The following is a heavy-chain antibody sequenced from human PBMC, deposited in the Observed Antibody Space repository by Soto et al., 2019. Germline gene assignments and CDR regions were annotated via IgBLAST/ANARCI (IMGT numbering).Heavy chain of an antibody. CDR2: ISAHNGNT. V-gene: IGHV1-18*01. CDR1: GYAFTTYG. D-gene: IGHD1-1*01. Sequence: QVHLVQSGAEVKKPGASVKVSCKGSGYAFTTYGITWVRQAPGQGLEWMGWISAHNGNTNYAQKLQGRVTVTRDTSTSTAYMELRSLRSDDTVVYYCARGRYGDYWGQGALLTVSS. CDR3: ARGRYGDY. J-gene: IGHJ4*02.